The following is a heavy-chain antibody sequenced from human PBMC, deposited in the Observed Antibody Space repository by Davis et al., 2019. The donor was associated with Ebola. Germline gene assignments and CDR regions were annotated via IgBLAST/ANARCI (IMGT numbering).Heavy chain of an antibody. CDR3: AKDLWFGELSDLYYYYYGMDV. D-gene: IGHD3-10*01. V-gene: IGHV3-30*18. J-gene: IGHJ6*04. Sequence: GGSLRLSCAASGFTFSSYGMHWVRQAPGKGLEWVAVISHDGSNKYYADSVKGRFTISRDNSKNTLYLQMNSLRAEDTAVYYCAKDLWFGELSDLYYYYYGMDVWGKGTTVTVSS. CDR2: ISHDGSNK. CDR1: GFTFSSYG.